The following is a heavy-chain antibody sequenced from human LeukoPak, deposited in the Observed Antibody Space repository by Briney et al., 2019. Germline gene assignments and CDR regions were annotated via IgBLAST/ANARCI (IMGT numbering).Heavy chain of an antibody. CDR2: PGDPDT. CDR3: ARSIFGVVIPFYFDY. D-gene: IGHD3-3*01. V-gene: IGHV5-51*01. J-gene: IGHJ4*02. Sequence: PGDPDTSSIPSFQAHVTISADKSISTAYLQWSSLKASDTAMYYCARSIFGVVIPFYFDYWGQGTLVTVSS.